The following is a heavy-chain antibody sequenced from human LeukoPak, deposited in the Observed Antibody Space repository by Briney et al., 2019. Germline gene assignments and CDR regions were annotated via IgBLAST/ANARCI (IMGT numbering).Heavy chain of an antibody. Sequence: GGSLRLSCTASGFTFSAYAMMWVRQAPGKGPEWVSAIRGGGTSEFYADSVKGRFRISRDNAKNSLYLQMNSLRAEDTALYYCAKELAVAGTASGMDVWGQGTTVTVSS. V-gene: IGHV3-23*01. CDR3: AKELAVAGTASGMDV. CDR2: IRGGGTSE. CDR1: GFTFSAYA. D-gene: IGHD6-19*01. J-gene: IGHJ6*02.